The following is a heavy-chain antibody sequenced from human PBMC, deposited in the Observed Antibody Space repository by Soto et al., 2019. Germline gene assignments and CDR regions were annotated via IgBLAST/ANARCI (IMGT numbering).Heavy chain of an antibody. Sequence: PSETLSLTCTVSGGSISSSSYYWGWIRQPPGKGLEWIGSIYYSGSTYYNPPLESRVTISVDTSKNQFSLKLSSVTAADTAVYYCARNRTVTTSDFDYWGQGTLVTVYS. J-gene: IGHJ4*02. V-gene: IGHV4-39*01. CDR2: IYYSGST. D-gene: IGHD4-17*01. CDR1: GGSISSSSYY. CDR3: ARNRTVTTSDFDY.